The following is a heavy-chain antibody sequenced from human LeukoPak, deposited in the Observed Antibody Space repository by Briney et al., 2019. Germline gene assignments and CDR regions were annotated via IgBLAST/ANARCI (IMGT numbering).Heavy chain of an antibody. Sequence: ASVKVSCTASGYTFTSYYMHWVRQAPGQGLEWMGIINPSGGSTSYAQKFQGRVTMTGDTSTSTVYMELSSLRSEDTAVYYCAREGDGYNYDYWGQGTLVTVSS. CDR2: INPSGGST. V-gene: IGHV1-46*01. J-gene: IGHJ4*02. D-gene: IGHD5-24*01. CDR3: AREGDGYNYDY. CDR1: GYTFTSYY.